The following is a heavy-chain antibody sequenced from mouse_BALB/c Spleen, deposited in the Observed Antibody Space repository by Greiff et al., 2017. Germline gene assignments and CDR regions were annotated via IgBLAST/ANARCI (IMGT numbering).Heavy chain of an antibody. CDR3: AIYDGYYGAWFAY. CDR1: GDSITSGY. J-gene: IGHJ3*01. CDR2: ISYSGST. V-gene: IGHV3-8*02. D-gene: IGHD2-3*01. Sequence: EVQLQQSGPSLVKPSQTLSLTCSVTGDSITSGYWNWIRKFPGNKLEYMGYISYSGSTYYNPSLKSRISITRDTSKNQYYLQLNSVTTEDTATYYCAIYDGYYGAWFAYWGQGTLVTVSA.